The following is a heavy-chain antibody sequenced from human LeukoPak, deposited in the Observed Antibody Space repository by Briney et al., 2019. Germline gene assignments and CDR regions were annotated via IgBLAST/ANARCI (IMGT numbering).Heavy chain of an antibody. CDR3: ARASSGWSIGY. D-gene: IGHD6-19*01. J-gene: IGHJ4*02. CDR2: ISSSSSTI. CDR1: GFTFTSYD. V-gene: IGHV3-48*04. Sequence: PGGSLRLSCAASGFTFTSYDMNWVRQAPGKGLEWVSYISSSSSTIYYADSVKGRFTISRDNAKNSLHLQMNSLRAEDTAVYYCARASSGWSIGYWGQGTLVTVSS.